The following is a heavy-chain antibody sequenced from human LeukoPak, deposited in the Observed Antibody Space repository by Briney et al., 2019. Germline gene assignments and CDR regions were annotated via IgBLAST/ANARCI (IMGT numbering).Heavy chain of an antibody. CDR2: IIPIFGTA. CDR3: ARDGGYYGGNNY. D-gene: IGHD4-23*01. J-gene: IGHJ4*02. V-gene: IGHV1-69*13. Sequence: SVKVSCKASGGTFSSYAISWVRQAPGQGLEWMGGIIPIFGTANYAQKFQGRVTVTADESTSTAYMELSSLRSEDTAVYYCARDGGYYGGNNYWGQGTLVTVSS. CDR1: GGTFSSYA.